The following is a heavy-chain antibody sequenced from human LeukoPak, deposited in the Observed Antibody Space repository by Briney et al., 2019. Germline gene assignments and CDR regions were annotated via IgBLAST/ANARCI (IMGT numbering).Heavy chain of an antibody. V-gene: IGHV3-49*04. CDR1: GFTFGDYA. CDR2: IRSKAYGGTT. CDR3: TRDAGIVGATRRSPGFDY. D-gene: IGHD1-26*01. J-gene: IGHJ4*02. Sequence: PGGSLRLSCTASGFTFGDYAMSWVRQAPGKGLEWVGFIRSKAYGGTTEYAASVKGRFTISRDVSKSIAYLQMNSLKTEDTAVYYCTRDAGIVGATRRSPGFDYWGQGTLVTVSS.